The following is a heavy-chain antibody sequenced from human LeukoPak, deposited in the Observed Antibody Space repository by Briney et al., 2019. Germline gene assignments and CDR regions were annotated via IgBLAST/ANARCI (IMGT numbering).Heavy chain of an antibody. CDR2: IRSKAYGGTT. D-gene: IGHD3-3*01. J-gene: IGHJ4*02. CDR3: TRSRFLEWFNSRIDY. Sequence: PGRSLRLSCTASGFTFGDYAMSWFRQAPGKGLEWVGFIRSKAYGGTTEYAASVKGRFTISRDDSKSIAYLQMNSLKTEDTAVYYCTRSRFLEWFNSRIDYWGQGTLVTVSS. CDR1: GFTFGDYA. V-gene: IGHV3-49*03.